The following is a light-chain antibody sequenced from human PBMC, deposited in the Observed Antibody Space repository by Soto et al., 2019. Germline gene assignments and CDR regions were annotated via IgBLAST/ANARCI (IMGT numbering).Light chain of an antibody. CDR2: GAS. CDR3: QQYNNWPPLT. J-gene: IGKJ4*01. Sequence: EIVMRQSPATLSVSPGERATLSCRASQSVNSNLAWYQQKPGQAPRLLIYGASTRATGIPARFSGSGSGTEFTLTISSLQSEDFALYYCQQYNNWPPLTFGGGTKVEIK. CDR1: QSVNSN. V-gene: IGKV3-15*01.